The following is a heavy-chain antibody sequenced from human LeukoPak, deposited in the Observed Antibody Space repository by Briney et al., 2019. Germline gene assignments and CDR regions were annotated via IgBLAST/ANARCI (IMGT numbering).Heavy chain of an antibody. J-gene: IGHJ3*02. D-gene: IGHD2/OR15-2a*01. Sequence: PSETLSLTCTVSGGSISSSSYYWGWIRQPPGKGLEWIGSIYYSGSTYYNPSLKRRVTISVDTSKNHFSLKLSSVTAADTAVYYCARPFLSGGGAFDIWGQGTMVTVSS. V-gene: IGHV4-39*02. CDR3: ARPFLSGGGAFDI. CDR1: GGSISSSSYY. CDR2: IYYSGST.